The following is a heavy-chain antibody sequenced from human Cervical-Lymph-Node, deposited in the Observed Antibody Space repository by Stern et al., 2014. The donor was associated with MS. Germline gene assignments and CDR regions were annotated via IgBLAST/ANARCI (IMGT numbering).Heavy chain of an antibody. CDR3: AKGGSGSYLD. CDR1: GFVFRRYA. CDR2: ISYDGRDK. J-gene: IGHJ4*02. V-gene: IGHV3-30*04. D-gene: IGHD1-26*01. Sequence: VKLVAAGGGVVQPGRSLRLSCAAPGFVFRRYALHWVRQAPGKGLEWVALISYDGRDKYYTDSVKGRFTVSRDNSNNTVDLEMNSLRLEDTAVYYCAKGGSGSYLDWGQGSLVTVSS.